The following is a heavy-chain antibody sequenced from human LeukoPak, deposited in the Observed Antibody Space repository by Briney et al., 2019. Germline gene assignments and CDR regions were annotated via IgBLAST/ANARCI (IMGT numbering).Heavy chain of an antibody. CDR3: ASLRLRGSGMDV. CDR1: SCTISSGDYY. D-gene: IGHD4-17*01. CDR2: IYYSGST. V-gene: IGHV4-30-4*01. Sequence: PSETLSLTCKVSSCTISSGDYYWSRIRQPPGKGLEWIGYIYYSGSTYYNPSLKRRVTISVDTSKNQFSLKLSSVTAADTAVYYCASLRLRGSGMDVWGQGTTVTVSS. J-gene: IGHJ6*02.